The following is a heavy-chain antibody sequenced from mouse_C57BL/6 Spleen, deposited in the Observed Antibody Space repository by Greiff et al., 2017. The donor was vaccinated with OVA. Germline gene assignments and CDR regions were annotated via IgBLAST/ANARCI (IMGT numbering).Heavy chain of an antibody. J-gene: IGHJ3*01. Sequence: VKLQQPGAELVRPGSSVKLSCKASGYTFTSYWMHWVKQRPIQGLEWIGNIDPSDSETHYNQKFKDKATLTVDKSSSTAYMQLSSLTSEDSAVYYCASSYDYGGAWFAYWGQGTLVTVSA. D-gene: IGHD2-4*01. CDR2: IDPSDSET. CDR3: ASSYDYGGAWFAY. CDR1: GYTFTSYW. V-gene: IGHV1-52*01.